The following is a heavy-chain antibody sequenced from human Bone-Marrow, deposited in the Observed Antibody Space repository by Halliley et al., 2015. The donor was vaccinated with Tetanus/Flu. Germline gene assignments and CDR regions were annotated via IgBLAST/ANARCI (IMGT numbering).Heavy chain of an antibody. V-gene: IGHV4-4*01. J-gene: IGHJ6*02. CDR3: ARQQQGTYGMDV. Sequence: EWIGEINYDGNGNYRPSLRSRVTISMGESKTEFSLNLRFVTAADTAVYFCARQQQGTYGMDVWGQGTTVIVSS. D-gene: IGHD6-13*01. CDR2: INYDGNG.